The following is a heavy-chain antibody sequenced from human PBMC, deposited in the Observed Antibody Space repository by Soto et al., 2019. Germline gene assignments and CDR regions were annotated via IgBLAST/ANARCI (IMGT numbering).Heavy chain of an antibody. CDR1: GFTFSNYA. CDR2: ISGSGGST. CDR3: AKDLLDPGNWFDP. D-gene: IGHD3-10*01. J-gene: IGHJ5*02. Sequence: GGSLRLSCAASGFTFSNYAMSWFRQAPGKGLEWVSAISGSGGSTYYADSVKGRFTISRDNSKNTLYLQMNSLRAEDTAVYYCAKDLLDPGNWFDPWGQGTLVTVSS. V-gene: IGHV3-23*01.